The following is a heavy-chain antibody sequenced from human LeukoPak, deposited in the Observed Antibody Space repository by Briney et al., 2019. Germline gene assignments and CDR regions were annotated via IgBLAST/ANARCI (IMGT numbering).Heavy chain of an antibody. CDR1: GFTISGYE. V-gene: IGHV3-48*03. Sequence: PGGSLRLSCTASGFTISGYEMNWVRQAPGKGLEWVSYISSGGSTTYYADSVKGRFTISRDNAKNSLYLQMNSLRAEDTAVYYCARGTVGDYFDYWGQGTLVTVSS. D-gene: IGHD4-11*01. J-gene: IGHJ4*02. CDR3: ARGTVGDYFDY. CDR2: ISSGGSTT.